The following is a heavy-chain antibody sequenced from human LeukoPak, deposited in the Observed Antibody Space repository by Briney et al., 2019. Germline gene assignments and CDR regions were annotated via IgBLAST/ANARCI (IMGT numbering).Heavy chain of an antibody. CDR1: EFNFSSYS. V-gene: IGHV3-48*01. CDR2: ISKSSSTI. Sequence: GGSLRLSCAASEFNFSSYSMNWVRQAPGKGLEWVSYISKSSSTIYYADSVEGRFTVSRDNAKNSLYLQMNSLRAEDTAVYYCTRVLYSSAWYGDHYWGQGTLVTVSS. J-gene: IGHJ4*02. CDR3: TRVLYSSAWYGDHY. D-gene: IGHD6-19*01.